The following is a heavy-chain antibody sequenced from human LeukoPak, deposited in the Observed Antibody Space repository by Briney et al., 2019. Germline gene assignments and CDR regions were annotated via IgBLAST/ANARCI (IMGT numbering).Heavy chain of an antibody. D-gene: IGHD4-23*01. J-gene: IGHJ3*02. CDR1: GFTFRSFG. Sequence: GGSLGLSCLASGFTFRSFGMHWVCQAPGTGLEWVALISYDGSNKNYADSVKGRFTISRDNSKNILYLQMNSLRVEDTAVYFCARGYGGNSAAFDIWGQGTMVTVSS. V-gene: IGHV3-30*03. CDR3: ARGYGGNSAAFDI. CDR2: ISYDGSNK.